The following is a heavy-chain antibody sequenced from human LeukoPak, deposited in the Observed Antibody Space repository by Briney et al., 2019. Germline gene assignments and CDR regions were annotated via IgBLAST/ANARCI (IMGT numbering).Heavy chain of an antibody. CDR2: IIPIFGTA. CDR3: ARDPGIHYDYVWGSYRYTYFDY. Sequence: SVKVSCKASGGTFSSYAISWVRQAPGQGLEWMGGIIPIFGTANYAQKFQGRVTITADESTRTAYMELSSLRSEDTAVYYCARDPGIHYDYVWGSYRYTYFDYWGQGTLVTVSS. J-gene: IGHJ4*02. CDR1: GGTFSSYA. D-gene: IGHD3-16*02. V-gene: IGHV1-69*01.